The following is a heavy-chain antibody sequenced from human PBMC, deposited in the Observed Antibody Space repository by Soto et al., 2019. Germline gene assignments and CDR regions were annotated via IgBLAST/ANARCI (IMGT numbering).Heavy chain of an antibody. CDR1: GASVRSGSYY. J-gene: IGHJ4*02. CDR2: IYDTGTT. D-gene: IGHD4-17*01. Sequence: QVQLQESGPGLVKPSETLSLTCTVSGASVRSGSYYWSWVRQPPGGGLEWIGYIYDTGTTNYNPSPKRRVTMSVDTSKNQVHLKLNSLTAADTAVYYCARVEDYGDYFDYWGQGTLVTVSS. CDR3: ARVEDYGDYFDY. V-gene: IGHV4-61*01.